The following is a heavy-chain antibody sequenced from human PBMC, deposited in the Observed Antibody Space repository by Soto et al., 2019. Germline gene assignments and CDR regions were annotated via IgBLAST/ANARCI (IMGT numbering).Heavy chain of an antibody. CDR3: AHVNILTGYYRSNWFDP. D-gene: IGHD3-9*01. CDR1: GFSLSISGVG. J-gene: IGHJ5*02. V-gene: IGHV2-5*02. CDR2: IYWDDDK. Sequence: QITLKESGPTLVKPTQTLTVTCSFSGFSLSISGVGVGWIRQPPGKALEWLALIYWDDDKRYRPSLKSRLTITKDTSKNQVVLTMTNMDPVDTATYSCAHVNILTGYYRSNWFDPWGQGTLVTVSS.